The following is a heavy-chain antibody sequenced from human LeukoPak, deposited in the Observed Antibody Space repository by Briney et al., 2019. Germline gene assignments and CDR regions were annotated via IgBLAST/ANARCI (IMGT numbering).Heavy chain of an antibody. CDR1: GGSISSYY. D-gene: IGHD3-22*01. V-gene: IGHV4-59*08. CDR2: IYYSGST. CDR3: ASQGSLDYYDSSGYFRD. Sequence: SETLSLTCTVSGGSISSYYWSWLRQPPGKGLEWMGYIYYSGSTNYNPSLKSRVTISVDTSKNQFSLKLSSVTAADTAVYYCASQGSLDYYDSSGYFRDWGQGTLVTVSS. J-gene: IGHJ4*02.